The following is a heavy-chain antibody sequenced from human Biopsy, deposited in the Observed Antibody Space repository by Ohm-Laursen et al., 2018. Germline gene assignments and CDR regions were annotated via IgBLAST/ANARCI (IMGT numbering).Heavy chain of an antibody. D-gene: IGHD2-2*01. CDR3: ARPKSRRALDV. CDR1: GFTFADYC. J-gene: IGHJ3*01. V-gene: IGHV3-7*01. CDR2: IKQDGGEK. Sequence: SLRLSCSASGFTFADYCMNWVRRAPGKGLEWVANIKQDGGEKNYVDSVKGRFTITRDNANNSLYLQMNSLRVEDTAVYYCARPKSRRALDVWGQGTMVTVSS.